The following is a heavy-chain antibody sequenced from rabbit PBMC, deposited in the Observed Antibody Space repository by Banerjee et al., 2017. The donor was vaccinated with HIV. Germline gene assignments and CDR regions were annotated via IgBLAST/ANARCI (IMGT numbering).Heavy chain of an antibody. CDR1: GFSFSSSYW. CDR2: IYAGSSGST. CDR3: AKGAGYAGDGSFDL. V-gene: IGHV1S45*01. Sequence: QEQLVESGGDLVKPEGSLTLTCTASGFSFSSSYWICWVRQAPGKGLEWIACIYAGSSGSTYYASWAKGRFTISKTSSTTVTLQMTSLTAADTATYFCAKGAGYAGDGSFDLWGQGTLVTVS. J-gene: IGHJ3*01. D-gene: IGHD4-2*01.